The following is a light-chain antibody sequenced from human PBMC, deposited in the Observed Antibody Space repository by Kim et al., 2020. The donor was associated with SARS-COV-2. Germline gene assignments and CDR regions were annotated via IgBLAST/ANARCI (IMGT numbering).Light chain of an antibody. Sequence: DIQLTQSPSFLSASVGDRVTITCRASQGISSYLAWYQQKPGKAPKLLIYAASTLQSGVPSRFSGSGSGTEFTLTISSLQPEEFATYYCQQVNTFPITFGGGTKVDIK. J-gene: IGKJ4*01. CDR1: QGISSY. CDR2: AAS. V-gene: IGKV1-9*01. CDR3: QQVNTFPIT.